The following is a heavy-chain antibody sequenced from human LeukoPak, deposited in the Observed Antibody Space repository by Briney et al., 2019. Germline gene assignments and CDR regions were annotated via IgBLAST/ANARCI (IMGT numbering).Heavy chain of an antibody. CDR3: ARRGGHGGSFDY. Sequence: PSETLSLTCTVSGGSISGFYWTWIRQSAGKRLEWIGRIYSTGSTTYNPSLKSRVAISVDTSKNQFSLKLSSVTAADTAVYYCARRGGHGGSFDYWGQGTLVTVSS. CDR1: GGSISGFY. CDR2: IYSTGST. D-gene: IGHD4-23*01. V-gene: IGHV4-4*07. J-gene: IGHJ4*02.